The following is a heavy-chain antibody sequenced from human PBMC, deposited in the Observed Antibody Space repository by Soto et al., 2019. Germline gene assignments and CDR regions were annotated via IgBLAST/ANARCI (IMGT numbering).Heavy chain of an antibody. CDR1: GGTFSSYA. V-gene: IGHV1-69*13. J-gene: IGHJ3*02. D-gene: IGHD3-16*02. Sequence: GASVKVSCKASGGTFSSYAISWVRQATGQGLEWMGGIIPIFGTANYAQKFQGRVTITADESTSTAYMELSSLRSEDTAVYYCARVGYDYVWGSYRSGSHLADDAFDIWGQGTMVTVSS. CDR2: IIPIFGTA. CDR3: ARVGYDYVWGSYRSGSHLADDAFDI.